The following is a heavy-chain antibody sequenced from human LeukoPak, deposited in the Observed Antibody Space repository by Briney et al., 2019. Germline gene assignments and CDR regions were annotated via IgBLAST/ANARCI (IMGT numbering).Heavy chain of an antibody. CDR2: INSDGSST. V-gene: IGHV3-74*01. CDR3: ARAAYYYDSSGYPDY. J-gene: IGHJ4*02. D-gene: IGHD3-22*01. CDR1: GFTFSSYW. Sequence: PGGSLRLSCAASGFTFSSYWMHWARQAPGKGLVWVSRINSDGSSTSYADSVKGRFTISRDNAKNTLYLQMNSLRAEDTAVYYCARAAYYYDSSGYPDYWGQGTLVTVSS.